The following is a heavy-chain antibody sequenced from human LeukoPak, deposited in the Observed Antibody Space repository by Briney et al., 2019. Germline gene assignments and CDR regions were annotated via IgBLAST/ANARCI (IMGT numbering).Heavy chain of an antibody. CDR2: INHSGST. D-gene: IGHD4-23*01. CDR3: ARGFGYGGKEAGY. J-gene: IGHJ4*02. CDR1: GGSFSGYY. Sequence: SETLSLTCAVYGGSFSGYYWSWIRQPPGKGLEWIGEINHSGSTNYNPSLKSRVTISVDTSKNQFSLKLSSVTAADTAVYYCARGFGYGGKEAGYGGQGTLVTVSS. V-gene: IGHV4-34*01.